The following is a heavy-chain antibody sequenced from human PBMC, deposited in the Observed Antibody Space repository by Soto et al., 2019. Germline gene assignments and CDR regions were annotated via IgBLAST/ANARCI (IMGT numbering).Heavy chain of an antibody. CDR1: GGTFSSNA. Sequence: SVKVSCKASGGTFSSNAISWVRQAPGQGLEWMGGIIPIYASPNYAQNFQGRVTVTADKATSTAYLELSRLKFADSAIYYCAATVTGSRSPLAHWGRGTLVTVSS. D-gene: IGHD3-9*01. J-gene: IGHJ4*02. CDR2: IIPIYASP. CDR3: AATVTGSRSPLAH. V-gene: IGHV1-69*06.